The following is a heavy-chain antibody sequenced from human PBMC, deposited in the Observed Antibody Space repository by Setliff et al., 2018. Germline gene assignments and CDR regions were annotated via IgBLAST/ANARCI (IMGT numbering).Heavy chain of an antibody. J-gene: IGHJ4*02. CDR1: GGSFGGYY. Sequence: SETLSLTCAVYGGSFGGYYWSWIRQPPGKGLEWIGEINHSGSTNYNPSLKSRVTISVDTSKNQFSLKLSSVTAADTAVYYCAGSLGGFDYWGQGTLVTVSS. CDR3: AGSLGGFDY. V-gene: IGHV4-34*01. D-gene: IGHD3-16*01. CDR2: INHSGST.